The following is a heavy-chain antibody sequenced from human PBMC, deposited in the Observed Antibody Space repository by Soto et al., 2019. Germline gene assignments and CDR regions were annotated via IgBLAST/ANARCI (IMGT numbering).Heavy chain of an antibody. CDR1: GFSLTTSDVG. Sequence: QITLKASGPTVVKPTETLTLTCTFAGFSLTTSDVGVGWVRQSPGKAPEWLALIYWDDDKRYSTSLKSRLTITKDTSKNQVALTMATGYPADTANYFSAHRVLRTVFVLVTTTAIYFELWCQGTPVVFSS. CDR3: AHRVLRTVFVLVTTTAIYFEL. D-gene: IGHD3-3*01. V-gene: IGHV2-5*02. J-gene: IGHJ4*02. CDR2: IYWDDDK.